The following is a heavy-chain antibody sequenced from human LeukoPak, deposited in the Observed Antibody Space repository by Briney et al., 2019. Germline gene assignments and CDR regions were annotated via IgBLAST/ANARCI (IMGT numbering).Heavy chain of an antibody. CDR1: GYTFTGYY. CDR3: ARAGAAWMEPMGFFDS. CDR2: INPYSGGT. D-gene: IGHD1-1*01. Sequence: GASVKVSCKASGYTFTGYYIHYVRQAPGQGLEWMGWINPYSGGTNYALKFQGRVTMTRDTSISTAYMEVSSLISDDTALYYCARAGAAWMEPMGFFDSWGQGTLVTVSS. V-gene: IGHV1-2*02. J-gene: IGHJ4*02.